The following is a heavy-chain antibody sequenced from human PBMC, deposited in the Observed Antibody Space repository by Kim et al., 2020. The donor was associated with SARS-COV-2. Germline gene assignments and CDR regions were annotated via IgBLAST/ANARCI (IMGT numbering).Heavy chain of an antibody. CDR2: IYYSGST. D-gene: IGHD3-22*01. J-gene: IGHJ3*02. CDR1: GGSISSSSYY. CDR3: ARRDYYDSSGYYIGAFDI. V-gene: IGHV4-39*01. Sequence: SETLSLTCTVSGGSISSSSYYWGWIRQPPGKGLEWIGSIYYSGSTYYNPSLKSRVTISVDTSKNQFSLKLSSVTAADTAVYYCARRDYYDSSGYYIGAFDIWGQGTMVTVSS.